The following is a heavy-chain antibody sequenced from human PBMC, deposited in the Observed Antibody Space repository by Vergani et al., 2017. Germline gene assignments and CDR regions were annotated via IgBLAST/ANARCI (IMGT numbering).Heavy chain of an antibody. V-gene: IGHV3-48*03. CDR2: ISSSSSYI. CDR1: GFTFSSYE. CDR3: ARDKAAAQNWFDP. D-gene: IGHD6-13*01. J-gene: IGHJ5*02. Sequence: EVQLVESGGGLVQPGGSLRLSCAASGFTFSSYEMNWVRQAPGKGLEWVSSISSSSSYIYYADSVKGRFTISRDNAKNSLYLQMNSLRAEDTAVYYCARDKAAAQNWFDPWGQGTLVTVSS.